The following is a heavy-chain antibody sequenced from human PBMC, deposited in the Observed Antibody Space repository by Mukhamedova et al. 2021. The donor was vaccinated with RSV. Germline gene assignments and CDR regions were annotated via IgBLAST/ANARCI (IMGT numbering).Heavy chain of an antibody. CDR2: IYYSGST. D-gene: IGHD3-22*01. CDR3: ARGFYDSSGYYYYYYYMDV. Sequence: QHPGKGLEWIGYIYYSGSTYYNPSLKSRVTISVDTSKNQFSLKLSSVTAADTAMYYCARGFYDSSGYYYYYYYMDVWGKGTTVTV. J-gene: IGHJ6*03. V-gene: IGHV4-31*02.